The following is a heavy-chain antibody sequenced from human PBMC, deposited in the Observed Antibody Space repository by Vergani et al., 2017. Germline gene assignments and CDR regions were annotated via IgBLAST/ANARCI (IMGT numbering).Heavy chain of an antibody. CDR1: GGSISSSSYY. V-gene: IGHV4-39*07. D-gene: IGHD6-13*01. Sequence: QLQLQESGPGLVKPSETLSLTCTVSGGSISSSSYYWGWIRQPPGKGLEWIGSIYYSGSTYYNPSLKSRVTISVETSKNQFSLKLSSVTAADTAVYYCAREGGDGHGSCFDYWGQGTLVTVSS. CDR2: IYYSGST. J-gene: IGHJ4*02. CDR3: AREGGDGHGSCFDY.